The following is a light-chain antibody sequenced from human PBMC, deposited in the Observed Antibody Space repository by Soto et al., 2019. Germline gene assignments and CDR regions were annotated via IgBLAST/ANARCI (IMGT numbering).Light chain of an antibody. CDR1: QGVASRY. V-gene: IGKV3-20*01. Sequence: EIVLTQSPGTLSLSPGERATLSCRASQGVASRYLAWYQQKPGQAPRLLIYGASTRATGIPDRFSGSGLGTDSTLTISRVEPEDFAVYYCQQYGSSPIAFGQGTRLEIK. CDR3: QQYGSSPIA. CDR2: GAS. J-gene: IGKJ5*01.